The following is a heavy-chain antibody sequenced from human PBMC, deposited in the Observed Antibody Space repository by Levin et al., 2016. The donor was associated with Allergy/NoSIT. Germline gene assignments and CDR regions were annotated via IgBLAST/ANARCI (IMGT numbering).Heavy chain of an antibody. CDR3: ATDQDRRSDY. CDR2: INQDGTAK. V-gene: IGHV3-7*01. Sequence: WIRQPPGKGLEWVADINQDGTAKYYVDSVKGRFTISRDNAKNSLFLQMNSLRVEDMAVYYCATDQDRRSDYWGQGTLVTVSS. J-gene: IGHJ4*02.